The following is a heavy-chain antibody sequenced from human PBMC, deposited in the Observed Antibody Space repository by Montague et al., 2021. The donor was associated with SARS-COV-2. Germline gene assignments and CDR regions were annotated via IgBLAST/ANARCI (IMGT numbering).Heavy chain of an antibody. CDR2: ISWNSGSI. J-gene: IGHJ2*01. CDR3: ATYPHITMDDWYFDL. V-gene: IGHV3-9*01. CDR1: GFTFADYA. Sequence: SLRLSCAASGFTFADYAMHWVRQAPGKGLEWVSGISWNSGSIGYADSVKGRFTISRDNAKNSLYLQMNSLRAEDTALYYCATYPHITMDDWYFDLWGRGTLVTVSS. D-gene: IGHD3-10*01.